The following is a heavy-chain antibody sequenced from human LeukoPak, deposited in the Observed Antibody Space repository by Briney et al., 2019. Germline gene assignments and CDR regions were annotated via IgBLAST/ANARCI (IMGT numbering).Heavy chain of an antibody. CDR3: ARVMSGYSDAFDI. Sequence: ASVKVSCKASGYTFTGYYMHWVRQAPGQGLGWMGWINPNSGGTNYAQKFQGRVTMTRDTSISTAYMELSRLRSDDTAVYYCARVMSGYSDAFDIWGQGTMVTVSS. CDR1: GYTFTGYY. CDR2: INPNSGGT. D-gene: IGHD3-3*01. V-gene: IGHV1-2*02. J-gene: IGHJ3*02.